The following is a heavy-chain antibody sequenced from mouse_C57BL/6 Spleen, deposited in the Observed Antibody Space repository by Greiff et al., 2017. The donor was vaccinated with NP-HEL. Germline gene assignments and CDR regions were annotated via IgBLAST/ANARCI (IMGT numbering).Heavy chain of an antibody. D-gene: IGHD2-1*01. CDR2: IYSGGGYT. CDR1: GYTFTNYW. CDR3: ARRDYYGNSWFAY. V-gene: IGHV1-63*01. Sequence: VKLQESGAELVRPGTSVKMSCKASGYTFTNYWIGWAKQRPGHGLEWIGDIYSGGGYTNYNEKFKGKATLTADKSSSTAYMQFSSLTSEDSAIYYCARRDYYGNSWFAYWGQGTLVTVSA. J-gene: IGHJ3*01.